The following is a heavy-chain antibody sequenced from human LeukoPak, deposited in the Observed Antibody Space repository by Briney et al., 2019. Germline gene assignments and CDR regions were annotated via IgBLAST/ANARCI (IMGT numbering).Heavy chain of an antibody. D-gene: IGHD2-15*01. Sequence: GASVKVSCKASGYTFTGYYMHWVRQAPGQGLEWMGWINPNSGGTNFAQKFQGRVTMTRDTSISRAYMELSRLRSDDTAVYYCARTLASSGGSCYSCAFDIWGQGTMVTVSS. CDR1: GYTFTGYY. CDR2: INPNSGGT. J-gene: IGHJ3*02. CDR3: ARTLASSGGSCYSCAFDI. V-gene: IGHV1-2*02.